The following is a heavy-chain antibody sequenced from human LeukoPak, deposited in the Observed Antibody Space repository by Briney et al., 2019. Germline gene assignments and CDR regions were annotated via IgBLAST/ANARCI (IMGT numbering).Heavy chain of an antibody. D-gene: IGHD3-10*01. Sequence: SETLSLTCTVSGGSITNYYWSWVRQPAGKGLEWIGRIYSSGSTNYNPSLKSRVTISVDTSENQFSLKLTSVTAADTALYYCARSLSGTSLRAFDIWGQGTMVTVSS. CDR1: GGSITNYY. CDR2: IYSSGST. V-gene: IGHV4-4*07. J-gene: IGHJ3*02. CDR3: ARSLSGTSLRAFDI.